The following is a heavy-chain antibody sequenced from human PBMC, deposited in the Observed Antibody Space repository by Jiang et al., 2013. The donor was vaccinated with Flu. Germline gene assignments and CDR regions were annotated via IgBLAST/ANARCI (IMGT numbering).Heavy chain of an antibody. D-gene: IGHD6-19*01. Sequence: RFTISRDNAKNSLYLQMNSLRAEDTALYYCAKDGRGSGWPYYYYYGMDVWGQGTTVTVSS. J-gene: IGHJ6*02. V-gene: IGHV3-9*01. CDR3: AKDGRGSGWPYYYYYGMDV.